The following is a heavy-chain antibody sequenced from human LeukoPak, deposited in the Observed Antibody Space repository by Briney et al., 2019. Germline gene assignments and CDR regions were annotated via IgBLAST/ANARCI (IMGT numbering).Heavy chain of an antibody. CDR2: ISDSSAM. CDR3: AIDSSGYYDGYYYGMDV. CDR1: GFTFSTYS. D-gene: IGHD3-22*01. Sequence: GGSLRLSCAASGFTFSTYSMKWVRQAPGKGLEWVSYISDSSAMYYADSVKGRFTISRDNSKNTLYLQMNSLRAEDTAVYYCAIDSSGYYDGYYYGMDVWGQGTTVTVSS. J-gene: IGHJ6*02. V-gene: IGHV3-48*01.